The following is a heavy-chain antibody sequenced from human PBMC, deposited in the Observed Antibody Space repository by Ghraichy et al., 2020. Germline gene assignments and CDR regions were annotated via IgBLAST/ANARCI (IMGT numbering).Heavy chain of an antibody. D-gene: IGHD3-22*01. CDR2: ITGSGENT. V-gene: IGHV3-23*01. CDR3: VKDDVVGIRWTAFDV. CDR1: GFTFSTYG. Sequence: GGSLRLSCVGSGFTFSTYGMNWVRQAPGKGLEWVSSITGSGENTYYADSVKGRFTISRDNSKNTLYLQMSSLRAEDTAIYYCVKDDVVGIRWTAFDVWGQGTMVTVSS. J-gene: IGHJ3*01.